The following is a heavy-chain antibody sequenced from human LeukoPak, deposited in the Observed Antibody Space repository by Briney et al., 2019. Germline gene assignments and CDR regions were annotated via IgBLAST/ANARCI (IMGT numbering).Heavy chain of an antibody. V-gene: IGHV3-23*01. Sequence: GGSLRLSCAASGLTFSSSYVMTWVRQAPGKGLEWVSTISAGGFTTSYADSVKGRFTISRDISKSTLYLQVNSLRVEDTAVYYCASRYGSSYYWGQGTLVTVSS. J-gene: IGHJ4*02. D-gene: IGHD6-6*01. CDR2: ISAGGFTT. CDR1: GLTFSSSYV. CDR3: ASRYGSSYY.